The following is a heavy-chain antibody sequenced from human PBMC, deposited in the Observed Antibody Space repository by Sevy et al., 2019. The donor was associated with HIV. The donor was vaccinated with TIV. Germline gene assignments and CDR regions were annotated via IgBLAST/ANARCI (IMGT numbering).Heavy chain of an antibody. J-gene: IGHJ6*02. V-gene: IGHV3-48*02. D-gene: IGHD2-2*01. CDR1: GFTLSPYS. Sequence: GESLKISCAASGFTLSPYSMEWVRQAPGKGLEWVSHISSSSNIIYYAGSVKGRFTVSRDNAKNSLYLRMDSLRDEDTAVYYCARDAMRVGNSNYYYGMDVWGQGTTVTVSS. CDR3: ARDAMRVGNSNYYYGMDV. CDR2: ISSSSNII.